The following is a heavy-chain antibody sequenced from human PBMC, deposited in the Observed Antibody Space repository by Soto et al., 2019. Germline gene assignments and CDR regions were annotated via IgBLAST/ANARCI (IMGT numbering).Heavy chain of an antibody. V-gene: IGHV3-7*01. J-gene: IGHJ6*03. CDR2: IKQDGSEK. CDR1: GFTFSSYW. CDR3: ARARSFDWPSSYYYYYMDV. Sequence: PVGSLRLSCAASGFTFSSYWMSWVRQAPGKGLEWVANIKQDGSEKYYVDSVKGRFTISRDNAKNSLYLQMNSLRAEDTAVYYCARARSFDWPSSYYYYYMDVWGKGTTVTVSS. D-gene: IGHD3-9*01.